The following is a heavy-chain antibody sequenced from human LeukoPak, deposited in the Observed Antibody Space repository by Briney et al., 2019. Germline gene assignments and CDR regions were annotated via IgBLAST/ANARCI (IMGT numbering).Heavy chain of an antibody. CDR3: ARQPRATRKTDAFDI. J-gene: IGHJ3*02. Sequence: SETLSLTCTVSGYSISSGYYWGWIRQPPGKGLEWIGSIYYSGSTYYNPSLKSRVTISVDTSKNQFSLKLSSVTAADTAVYYCARQPRATRKTDAFDIWGQGTMVTVSS. CDR1: GYSISSGYY. CDR2: IYYSGST. V-gene: IGHV4-38-2*02.